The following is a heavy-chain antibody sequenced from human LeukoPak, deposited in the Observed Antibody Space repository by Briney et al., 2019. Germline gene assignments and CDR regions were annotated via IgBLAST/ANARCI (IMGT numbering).Heavy chain of an antibody. CDR2: ISGSGGST. J-gene: IGHJ6*02. V-gene: IGHV3-23*01. Sequence: GGSLRLSCAASGFTFSSYAMSWVRQAPGKGLEWVSAISGSGGSTYYADSVKGRFTISRDNSKNTLYLQMNSLRAEDTAVYYCAKEQGDILTGSPYYYGMDVWGQGTTVTVSS. CDR3: AKEQGDILTGSPYYYGMDV. D-gene: IGHD3-9*01. CDR1: GFTFSSYA.